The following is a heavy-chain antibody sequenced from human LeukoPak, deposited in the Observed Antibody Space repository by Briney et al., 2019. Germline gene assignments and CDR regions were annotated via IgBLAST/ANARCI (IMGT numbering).Heavy chain of an antibody. J-gene: IGHJ4*02. V-gene: IGHV3-21*01. Sequence: GGSLRLSCGVSGVIFRTHSMNWARQAPGKGLEWVATVSTESDYIYYGDSVRGRFTVSRDDARNSLYLQMNSLRVEDTALYYGVLASYSSTWYLDSWGQGTLVTVSS. CDR2: VSTESDYI. CDR1: GVIFRTHS. D-gene: IGHD6-13*01. CDR3: VLASYSSTWYLDS.